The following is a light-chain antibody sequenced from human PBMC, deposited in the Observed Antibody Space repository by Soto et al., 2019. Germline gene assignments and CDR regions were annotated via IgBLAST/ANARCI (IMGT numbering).Light chain of an antibody. CDR1: QGISSY. CDR3: QQYYSYTLT. V-gene: IGKV1-8*01. J-gene: IGKJ4*01. CDR2: AAS. Sequence: AIRMTQSPSSFSASTGDRVTITCRASQGISSYLALYQQKPGKAPKLLIYAASTLQSGVPSRFSGSGSGTDLTLTISCLQSEDFATYYCQQYYSYTLTFGGGTKVEIK.